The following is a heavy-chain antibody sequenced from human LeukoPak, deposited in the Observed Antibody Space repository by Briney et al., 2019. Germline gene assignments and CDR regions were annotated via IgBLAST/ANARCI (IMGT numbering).Heavy chain of an antibody. J-gene: IGHJ4*02. D-gene: IGHD3-9*01. V-gene: IGHV1-18*01. Sequence: ASVKVSCKASGYTFTSYGISWVRQAPGQGLEWMGWISAYNGNTNYAQKLQGRVTMTTDTSTSTAYMELRSLRSDDTAVYYCARVAPDILTGYYHPFDYWGQGTLVTVSS. CDR1: GYTFTSYG. CDR2: ISAYNGNT. CDR3: ARVAPDILTGYYHPFDY.